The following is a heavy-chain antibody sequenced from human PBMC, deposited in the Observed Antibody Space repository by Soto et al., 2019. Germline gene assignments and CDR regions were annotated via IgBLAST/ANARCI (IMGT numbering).Heavy chain of an antibody. CDR1: GGSISSGGYS. J-gene: IGHJ4*02. Sequence: QLQLQESGSGLVKPSQTLSLTCAVSGGSISSGGYSWSWIRQPPGKGLEWIGYIYHSGSTYYNPSRKSRVTISVDRSKNQFSLKLSSVTAADTAVYYWAAGGGLPRYYWGQGTLVTVSS. CDR2: IYHSGST. V-gene: IGHV4-30-2*01. D-gene: IGHD5-12*01. CDR3: AAGGGLPRYY.